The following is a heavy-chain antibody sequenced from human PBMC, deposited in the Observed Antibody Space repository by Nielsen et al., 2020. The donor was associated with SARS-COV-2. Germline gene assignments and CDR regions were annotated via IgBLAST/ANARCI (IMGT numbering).Heavy chain of an antibody. V-gene: IGHV4-4*07. Sequence: SETLSLTCTVSGGSISSYYWSWIRQPAGKGLEWIGRIYTSGSTNYNPSLKSRVTMSVDTSKNQFSLKLSSVTAADTAVYYCARDLTTRRSTSLNWFDPWGQGTLVTVSS. CDR2: IYTSGST. J-gene: IGHJ5*02. CDR3: ARDLTTRRSTSLNWFDP. D-gene: IGHD2-2*01. CDR1: GGSISSYY.